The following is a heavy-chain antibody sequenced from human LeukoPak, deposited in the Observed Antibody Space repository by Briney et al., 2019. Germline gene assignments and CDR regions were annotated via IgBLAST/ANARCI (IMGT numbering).Heavy chain of an antibody. CDR3: ARGRYSESRYYYAWSY. CDR2: INPSGGST. J-gene: IGHJ4*02. CDR1: GYTFTSYY. D-gene: IGHD3-22*01. V-gene: IGHV1-46*01. Sequence: ASVKVSCKASGYTFTSYYMHWVRQAPGQGLEWMGIINPSGGSTSYAQKFQGRVTMTRDTSTSTVYMELSSLRSEDTAVYYCARGRYSESRYYYAWSYWGQGTLVAVSS.